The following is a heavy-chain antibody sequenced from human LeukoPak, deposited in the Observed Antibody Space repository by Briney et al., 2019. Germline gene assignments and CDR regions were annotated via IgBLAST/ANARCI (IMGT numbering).Heavy chain of an antibody. CDR1: GGSISSSNYY. Sequence: PSETLSLTCTVSGGSISSSNYYWGWIRQPPGKGLEWIGSIYYSGSTYYNPSIKSRVTISVDTSKNQFSLKLSSVTAADTAVYYCARADYGGNSVDYWGQGTLVTVSS. CDR2: IYYSGST. D-gene: IGHD4-23*01. V-gene: IGHV4-39*07. CDR3: ARADYGGNSVDY. J-gene: IGHJ4*02.